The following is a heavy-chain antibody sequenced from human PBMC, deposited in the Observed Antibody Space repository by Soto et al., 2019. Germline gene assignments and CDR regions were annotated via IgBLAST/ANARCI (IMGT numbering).Heavy chain of an antibody. CDR2: ISGSGGST. Sequence: GGSLRLSCAASGFTFSSYAMSWVRQAPGKGLEWVSAISGSGGSTYYADSVKGRFTISRDNSKNTLYLQMNSLRAEDTAVYYCANEKTGAGDFWSGYLQTNNYYGMDVWGQGTTVTVSS. V-gene: IGHV3-23*01. CDR1: GFTFSSYA. D-gene: IGHD3-3*01. J-gene: IGHJ6*02. CDR3: ANEKTGAGDFWSGYLQTNNYYGMDV.